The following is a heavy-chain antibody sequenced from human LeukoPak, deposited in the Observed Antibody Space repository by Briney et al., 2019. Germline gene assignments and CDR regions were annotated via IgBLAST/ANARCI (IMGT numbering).Heavy chain of an antibody. CDR1: GYTFTGYG. D-gene: IGHD3-10*01. J-gene: IGHJ4*02. CDR2: ISAYNGNT. Sequence: ASVKVSCKASGYTFTGYGISWVRQAPGQGLEWMGWISAYNGNTNYAQKLQGRVTMTTDTSTSTGYMELRSLRSDDTAVYYCARDGGSYYFDYWGQGTLVTVSS. CDR3: ARDGGSYYFDY. V-gene: IGHV1-18*01.